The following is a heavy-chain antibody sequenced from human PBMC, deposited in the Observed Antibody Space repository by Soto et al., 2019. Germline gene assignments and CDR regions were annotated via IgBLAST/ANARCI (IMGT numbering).Heavy chain of an antibody. CDR2: INPSGGST. Sequence: ASVKVSCKASGYTFTSYYMHWVRQAPGQGLEWMGIINPSGGSTSYAQKFQGRVTMTRDTSTSTVYMELSSLRSEDTAVYYFARARVVLVPAPSRVDGCEKGTTVTV. J-gene: IGHJ6*01. D-gene: IGHD2-2*01. CDR1: GYTFTSYY. CDR3: ARARVVLVPAPSRVDG. V-gene: IGHV1-46*01.